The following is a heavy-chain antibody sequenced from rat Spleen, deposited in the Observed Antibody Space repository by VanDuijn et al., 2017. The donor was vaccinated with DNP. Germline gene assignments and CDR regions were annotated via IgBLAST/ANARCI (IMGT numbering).Heavy chain of an antibody. V-gene: IGHV5S10*01. J-gene: IGHJ2*01. CDR3: TTDFERGY. CDR1: GLTFSGSA. Sequence: EVQLVESGGGLVQPGRSLKLSCTASGLTFSGSAMAWVRQTPEKGLEWVATIGSDGSRTYYRDSVKGRFTISRNNAEKIIYLYMDRLRSEDTATYYCTTDFERGYWGQGVMVTVSS. CDR2: IGSDGSRT. D-gene: IGHD1-11*01.